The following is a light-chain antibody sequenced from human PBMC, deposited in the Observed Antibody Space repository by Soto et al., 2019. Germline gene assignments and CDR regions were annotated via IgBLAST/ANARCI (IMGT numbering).Light chain of an antibody. CDR1: SSDVGSYNL. V-gene: IGLV2-23*01. Sequence: QSVLTHPASVSGSPGQSITISCTGTSSDVGSYNLVSWYQQHPGKAPKLMIYEGSKRPSGVSNRSSGSKSGNTASLTISGLQAEDEADYYCCSYAGSSTSFYVLGTGTKVTVL. CDR3: CSYAGSSTSFYV. J-gene: IGLJ1*01. CDR2: EGS.